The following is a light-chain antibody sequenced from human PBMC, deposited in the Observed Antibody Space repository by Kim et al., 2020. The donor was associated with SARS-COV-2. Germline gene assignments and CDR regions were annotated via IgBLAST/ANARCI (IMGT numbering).Light chain of an antibody. V-gene: IGKV3-20*01. CDR2: GAS. J-gene: IGKJ1*01. CDR1: RSVSSY. CDR3: QQYGSSPTWT. Sequence: EIVLTQSPGNLSLSPGERATLSCRASRSVSSYLAWYQQKPGQAPRLLIYGASSRATGIPDRFSVSGSGTDFTLTISRLEPEDFAVYYCQQYGSSPTWTFGQGTKVEI.